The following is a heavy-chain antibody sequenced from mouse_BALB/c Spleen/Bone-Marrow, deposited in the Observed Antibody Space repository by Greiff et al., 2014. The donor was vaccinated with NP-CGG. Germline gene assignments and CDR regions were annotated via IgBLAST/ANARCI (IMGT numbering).Heavy chain of an antibody. V-gene: IGHV5-4*02. D-gene: IGHD2-4*01. CDR2: SSDGGSYT. J-gene: IGHJ2*01. CDR1: GFREREKK. Sequence: EAKVVESGGGGAKPGGTLKRKSGDSGFREREKKRKRGRKKKEKRREWVATSSDGGSYTYYPDSVKGRFTISRDNAKNNLYLQMSSLKSEDTARYYCARVSYDYFDYWGQGTTLTVSS. CDR3: ARVSYDYFDY.